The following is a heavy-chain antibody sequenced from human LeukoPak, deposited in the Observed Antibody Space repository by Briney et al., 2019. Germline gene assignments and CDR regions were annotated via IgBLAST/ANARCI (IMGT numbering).Heavy chain of an antibody. CDR2: INPNSGGT. Sequence: ASVKVSCKASGYTFTDYYMHWVRQAPGQGLEWMGWINPNSGGTNYAQKFQGRVTMTRDTSISTAYMELSRLRSDDTAVYYCARSYIVLMVYGWFDPWGQGTLVTVSS. J-gene: IGHJ5*02. CDR1: GYTFTDYY. CDR3: ARSYIVLMVYGWFDP. V-gene: IGHV1-2*02. D-gene: IGHD2-8*01.